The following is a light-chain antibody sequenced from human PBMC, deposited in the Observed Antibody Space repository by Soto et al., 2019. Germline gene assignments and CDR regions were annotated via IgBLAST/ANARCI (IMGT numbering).Light chain of an antibody. CDR1: SGHSSHI. V-gene: IGLV4-60*03. J-gene: IGLJ3*02. CDR3: EMWDTNSRV. CDR2: VEDSGSY. Sequence: QLVLPQSSSASASLGSAVKLTCTLSSGHSSHIIAWHQQQPGKAPRYLMKVEDSGSYNKGSGVSDRFSGSSSGADRHLTISXLQSEDEADYYCEMWDTNSRVFGGGTK.